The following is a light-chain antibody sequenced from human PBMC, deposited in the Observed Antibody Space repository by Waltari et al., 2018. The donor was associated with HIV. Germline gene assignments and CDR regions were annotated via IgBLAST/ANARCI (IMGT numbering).Light chain of an antibody. Sequence: QSALTQPASVSGSPGQSITISCTGTSSDVGGYNYVSWYQQHPGKAPKLLIYAVSIVPSGFPNLVSGSKSGNTASLTISGLQAEDEADYDCSSYTSSSTLNVFGTGTKVTVL. J-gene: IGLJ1*01. CDR2: AVS. CDR3: SSYTSSSTLNV. V-gene: IGLV2-14*01. CDR1: SSDVGGYNY.